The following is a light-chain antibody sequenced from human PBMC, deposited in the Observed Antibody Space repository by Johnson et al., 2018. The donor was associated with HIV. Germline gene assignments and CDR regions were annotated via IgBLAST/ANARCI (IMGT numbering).Light chain of an antibody. CDR2: DNN. V-gene: IGLV1-51*01. J-gene: IGLJ1*01. CDR3: GTWDSSLKAVV. Sequence: QSVLTQPPSVSAAPGQRVNISCSGHSSNIENYFVSWYQQLPGAAPKLLIYDNNKRPSGIPDRFSGSKSGSSATLGITGLQAGDEADYYCGTWDSSLKAVVFGPGTKVTVL. CDR1: SSNIENYF.